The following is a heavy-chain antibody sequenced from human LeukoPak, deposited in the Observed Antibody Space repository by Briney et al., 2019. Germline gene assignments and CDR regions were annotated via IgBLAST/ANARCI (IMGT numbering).Heavy chain of an antibody. CDR2: ISGSGGST. CDR1: GFSFSSFA. CDR3: AKCARIDWLPIDY. Sequence: GGSLRLSCAASGFSFSSFAMSWVRQAPGKGLEWVSGISGSGGSTYYADFVKGRFTISRDNSKNTLYLQMNSPRAEDTAVYYCAKCARIDWLPIDYWGQGTLVAVSS. J-gene: IGHJ4*02. V-gene: IGHV3-23*01. D-gene: IGHD3-9*01.